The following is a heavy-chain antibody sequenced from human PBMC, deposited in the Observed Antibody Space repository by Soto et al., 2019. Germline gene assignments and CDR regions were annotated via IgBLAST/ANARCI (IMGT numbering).Heavy chain of an antibody. V-gene: IGHV3-7*05. CDR2: IKQDGSEK. J-gene: IGHJ6*02. D-gene: IGHD1-7*01. CDR3: ARVGLELYRPYYYYGMDV. Sequence: GGSLRLSCAASGFTFSSYWMSWVRQAPGKGLEWVANIKQDGSEKYYVDSVKGRFTISRDNAKNSLYLQMNSLRAEDTAVYYCARVGLELYRPYYYYGMDVWGQGTTVTVSS. CDR1: GFTFSSYW.